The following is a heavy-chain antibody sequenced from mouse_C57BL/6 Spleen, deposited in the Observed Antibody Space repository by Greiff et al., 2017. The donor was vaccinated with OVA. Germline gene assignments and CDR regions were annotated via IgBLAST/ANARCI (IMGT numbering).Heavy chain of an antibody. CDR1: GYTFTSYW. CDR2: IHPNTGSS. D-gene: IGHD1-1*01. Sequence: QVPLQQPGAELVKPGASVKLSCKASGYTFTSYWMHWVKQRPGQGLEWIGMIHPNTGSSHYNEKFPSKATLTVDKSSSTAYLQLSSLTSEDSAVYYCARVTTVVAGNYFDYWGQGTTLTVSA. J-gene: IGHJ2*01. V-gene: IGHV1-64*01. CDR3: ARVTTVVAGNYFDY.